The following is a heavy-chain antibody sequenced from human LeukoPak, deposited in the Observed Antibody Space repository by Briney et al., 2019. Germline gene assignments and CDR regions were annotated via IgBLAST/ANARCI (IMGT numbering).Heavy chain of an antibody. V-gene: IGHV3-74*01. D-gene: IGHD1-14*01. J-gene: IGHJ4*02. CDR3: ARGGTLGTFDY. Sequence: GGSLRLSCAASGFNFSNYWMHWVRQATGKGLVWVSLIKSDGSSTNYADSVKGRFTISSDNAKNTLYLQMSSLGADDTAVYYCARGGTLGTFDYWGQGTLVTVSS. CDR1: GFNFSNYW. CDR2: IKSDGSST.